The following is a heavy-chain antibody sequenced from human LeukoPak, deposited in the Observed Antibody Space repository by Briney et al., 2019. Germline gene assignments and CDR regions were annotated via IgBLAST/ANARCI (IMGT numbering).Heavy chain of an antibody. D-gene: IGHD3-22*01. CDR2: IKDKTDGGTT. CDR1: GFTFSNAW. J-gene: IGHJ4*02. V-gene: IGHV3-15*01. Sequence: GGSLRLSCAASGFTFSNAWMSWVRQAPGKGLEWVGRIKDKTDGGTTDYAAPVTGRFTISRDDSKNTLYLQMNSLRAEDTAVYYCAKKGYYDGSGYYMYYFDHWGQGTLVTVSS. CDR3: AKKGYYDGSGYYMYYFDH.